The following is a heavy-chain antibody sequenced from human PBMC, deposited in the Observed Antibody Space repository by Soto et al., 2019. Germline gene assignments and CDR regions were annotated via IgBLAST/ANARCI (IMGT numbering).Heavy chain of an antibody. CDR2: ISGSGGGT. D-gene: IGHD4-17*01. J-gene: IGHJ3*01. Sequence: EVQVVESGGGLVQPGGSLRLSCATSKFTFRAYAMTWVRQAPGEGLEWVSSISGSGGGTSYADSVKGRFSISRDNSKNTLYLRMNSLRVEDTAVYYCTRDPNGDHIGAFDFWGQGIVVTVSS. V-gene: IGHV3-23*04. CDR3: TRDPNGDHIGAFDF. CDR1: KFTFRAYA.